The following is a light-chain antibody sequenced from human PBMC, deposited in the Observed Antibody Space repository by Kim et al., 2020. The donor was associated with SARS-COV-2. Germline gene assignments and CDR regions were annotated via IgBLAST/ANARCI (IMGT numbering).Light chain of an antibody. CDR3: LQRGNWPLT. Sequence: EIVLTQSPATLSLSPGERATLSCRASQSVSTYLAWYQQTPGQAPRLLIYDASNRATGIPARFSGGGSGTYFTLTISRLEPEDFAIYYCLQRGNWPLTFGGGTKVDIK. V-gene: IGKV3-11*01. CDR2: DAS. J-gene: IGKJ4*01. CDR1: QSVSTY.